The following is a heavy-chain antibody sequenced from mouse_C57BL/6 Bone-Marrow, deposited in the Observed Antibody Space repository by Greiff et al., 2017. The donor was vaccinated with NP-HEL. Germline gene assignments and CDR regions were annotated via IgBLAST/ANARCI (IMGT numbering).Heavy chain of an antibody. CDR3: ARDRTTVVAPYAMDY. CDR2: ISYDGSN. J-gene: IGHJ4*01. D-gene: IGHD1-1*01. V-gene: IGHV3-6*01. Sequence: EVQLQESGPGLVKPSQSLSLTCSVTGYSITSGYYWNWIRQFPGNKLEWMGYISYDGSNNYNPSLKNRISITRDTSKNQFFLKLNSVTTEDTATYYCARDRTTVVAPYAMDYWGQGTSVTVSS. CDR1: GYSITSGYY.